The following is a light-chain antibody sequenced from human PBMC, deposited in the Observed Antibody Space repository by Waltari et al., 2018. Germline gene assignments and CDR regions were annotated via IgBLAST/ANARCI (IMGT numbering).Light chain of an antibody. V-gene: IGLV1-40*01. J-gene: IGLJ2*01. CDR2: GNN. Sequence: QSALTQPPSVSVAPGQRVTISCTGSSSNTGAGYAVHWYHHLPGTAPKLLIFGNNNRPSGVPDRFSGSKSGTSASLAITGLQAEDEADYYCQSYDSSLSGVLFGGGTKLTVL. CDR3: QSYDSSLSGVL. CDR1: SSNTGAGYA.